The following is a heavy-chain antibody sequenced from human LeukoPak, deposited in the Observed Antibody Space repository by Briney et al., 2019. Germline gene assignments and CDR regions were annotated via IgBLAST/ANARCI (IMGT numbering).Heavy chain of an antibody. Sequence: SETLSLTCAVSGYSISSGYYWGWIRQPPGKGLEWIGSIYHSGSPYYNPSLKSRLTISVDTSKNQFSLKLSSVTAADTAVYYCARGLIYSSGPFDYWGQGTLVTVSS. D-gene: IGHD5-18*01. CDR1: GYSISSGYY. CDR3: ARGLIYSSGPFDY. J-gene: IGHJ4*02. V-gene: IGHV4-38-2*01. CDR2: IYHSGSP.